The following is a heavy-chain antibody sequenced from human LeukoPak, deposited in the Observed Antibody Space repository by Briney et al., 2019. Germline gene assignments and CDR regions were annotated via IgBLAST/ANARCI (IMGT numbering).Heavy chain of an antibody. CDR2: INDDGSAT. D-gene: IGHD3-10*01. V-gene: IGHV3-74*01. CDR3: ASLTYGPDY. CDR1: GFTFSNFW. J-gene: IGHJ4*02. Sequence: PGGSLRLSCAASGFTFSNFWMHWVRQAPGKGLVWVSGINDDGSATYYVDSVKGRFTISRDNAKNTLSLQMNSLRAEDTAVYYCASLTYGPDYWGQGTLVTVSS.